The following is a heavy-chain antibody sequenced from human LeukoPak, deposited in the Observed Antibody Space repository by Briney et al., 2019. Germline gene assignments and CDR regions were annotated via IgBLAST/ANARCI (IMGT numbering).Heavy chain of an antibody. CDR1: RGTFSSYT. V-gene: IGHV1-69*05. D-gene: IGHD2-15*01. CDR3: PTDPRHSGGWGHWFDP. J-gene: IGHJ5*02. Sequence: RASVQVSCQASRGTFSSYTYSWVRQAAGRGVEWMGTIIPIFGSAHYAQRFQGRVTLTTYESTSTSYMELSSLGSEDTAVYYCPTDPRHSGGWGHWFDPWGQGTLVTVSS. CDR2: IIPIFGSA.